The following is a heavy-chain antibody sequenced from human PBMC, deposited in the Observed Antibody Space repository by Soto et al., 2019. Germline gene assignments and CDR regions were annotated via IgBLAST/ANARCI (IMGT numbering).Heavy chain of an antibody. CDR1: GFTFSSYG. V-gene: IGHV3-33*01. J-gene: IGHJ4*02. Sequence: QVQLVESGGGVVQPGRSLRLSCAASGFTFSSYGMHWVRQAPGKGLEWVAVIWYDGSNKYYADSVKGRFTISRDNSKNTLYLQMNSLRAEDTAVYYCARESLTGWLVFDYWGQGTLVTVSS. CDR3: ARESLTGWLVFDY. CDR2: IWYDGSNK. D-gene: IGHD6-19*01.